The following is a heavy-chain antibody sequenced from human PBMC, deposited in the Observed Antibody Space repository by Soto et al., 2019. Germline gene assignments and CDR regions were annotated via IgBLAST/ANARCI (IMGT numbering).Heavy chain of an antibody. D-gene: IGHD1-26*01. J-gene: IGHJ6*02. CDR1: GGTFSSYA. CDR2: IIPIFGTA. Sequence: ASVKVSCKASGGTFSSYAISWVRQAPGQGLEWMGGIIPIFGTANYAQKFQGRVTITADESTSTAYMELSSLRSEDTAVYYCARRVLDGSYYRYYYYGMDVWGQGTTVTVSS. V-gene: IGHV1-69*13. CDR3: ARRVLDGSYYRYYYYGMDV.